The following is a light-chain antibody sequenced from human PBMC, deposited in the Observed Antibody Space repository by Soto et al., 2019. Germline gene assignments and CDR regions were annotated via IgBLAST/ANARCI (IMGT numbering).Light chain of an antibody. V-gene: IGKV1-5*03. CDR2: KAS. J-gene: IGKJ1*01. Sequence: DYQVTQSPSTLSASVGDRVTITCRASQTISNWLAWYQQKPGKAPKLLIYKASSLESGVPSRFSGSGSGTEFTLTISSLQPDDFATYYCQQYNSYSQTFGQGTTVDIK. CDR3: QQYNSYSQT. CDR1: QTISNW.